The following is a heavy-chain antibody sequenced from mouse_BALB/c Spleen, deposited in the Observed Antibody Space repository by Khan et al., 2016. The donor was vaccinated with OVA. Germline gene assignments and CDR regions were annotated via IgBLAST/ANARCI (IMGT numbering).Heavy chain of an antibody. D-gene: IGHD1-1*02. CDR3: ARGGDYGYLDV. Sequence: QIQLVQSGPELKKPGETVKISCKASGYTFTNYGMNWVKQAPGKGLKWMGWINTYTGEPTYGDDLKGRFAFSLETSASTAYLQINNLKNEDTATYFCARGGDYGYLDVWGAGTTVTVSS. CDR1: GYTFTNYG. V-gene: IGHV9-3-1*01. J-gene: IGHJ1*01. CDR2: INTYTGEP.